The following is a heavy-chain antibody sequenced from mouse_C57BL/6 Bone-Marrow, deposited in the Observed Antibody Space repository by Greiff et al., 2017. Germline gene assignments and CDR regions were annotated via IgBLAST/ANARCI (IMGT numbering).Heavy chain of an antibody. CDR1: GFTFSSYA. CDR3: ARDGGYLYYFDY. V-gene: IGHV5-4*01. Sequence: VQLKESGGGLVKPGGSLKLSCAASGFTFSSYAMSWVRQTPEKRLEWVATISDGGSYTYYPDNVKGRFTISRDNAKNNLYLQMSHLKSEDTAMYYCARDGGYLYYFDYWGQGTTLTVSS. J-gene: IGHJ2*01. CDR2: ISDGGSYT. D-gene: IGHD1-1*02.